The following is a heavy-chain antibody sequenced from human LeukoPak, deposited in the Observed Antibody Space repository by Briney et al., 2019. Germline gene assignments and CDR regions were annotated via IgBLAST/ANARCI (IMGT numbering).Heavy chain of an antibody. CDR2: IIPIFGIT. CDR3: ASGRMTTETTYCFDP. J-gene: IGHJ5*02. Sequence: SVKVSCKASGGTFISNAITWVRQATGQGLEWMGRIIPIFGITDYAQKFQGRVTIAADKSTSTAYMEFSSLRSEDTAVYYCASGRMTTETTYCFDPWGQGTLITVSS. D-gene: IGHD4-11*01. V-gene: IGHV1-69*04. CDR1: GGTFISNA.